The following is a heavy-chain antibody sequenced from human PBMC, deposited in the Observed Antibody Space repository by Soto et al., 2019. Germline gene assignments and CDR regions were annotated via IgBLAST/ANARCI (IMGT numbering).Heavy chain of an antibody. Sequence: GESLKIYCKGSGYIFNDYWIGWVRQMPGKGLEWMGIVDPRDSDARYSPSFQGQVTISADRSTGTAFLQWRSLKASDTALYYCARPPLPGYSIHFNSWGQGTLVTVSS. CDR2: VDPRDSDA. D-gene: IGHD2-15*01. CDR3: ARPPLPGYSIHFNS. V-gene: IGHV5-51*01. J-gene: IGHJ4*02. CDR1: GYIFNDYW.